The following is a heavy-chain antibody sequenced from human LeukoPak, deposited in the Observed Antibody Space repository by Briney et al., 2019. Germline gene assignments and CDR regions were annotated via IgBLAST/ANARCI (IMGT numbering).Heavy chain of an antibody. CDR1: GFTFSSYG. Sequence: GGSLRLSCAASGFTFSSYGMHWVRQAPGKGLEWVAVISYDGSNKYYADSVKGRFTISRDSSKNTLYLQMNSLRAEDTAVYYCAKEDYGDSKYFQHWGQGTLVTVSS. D-gene: IGHD4-17*01. J-gene: IGHJ1*01. V-gene: IGHV3-30*18. CDR2: ISYDGSNK. CDR3: AKEDYGDSKYFQH.